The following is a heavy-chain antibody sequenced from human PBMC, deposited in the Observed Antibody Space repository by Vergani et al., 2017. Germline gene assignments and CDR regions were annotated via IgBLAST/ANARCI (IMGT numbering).Heavy chain of an antibody. CDR2: ISYDGSNK. CDR1: GFTFSSYG. CDR3: AKVSRPGIAVAATGY. V-gene: IGHV3-30*18. J-gene: IGHJ4*02. Sequence: QVQVVQSGAEVKKSGASVKVSCKTSGFTFSSYGMHWVRQAPGKGLEWVAVISYDGSNKYYADSVKGRFTISRDNSKNTLYLQMNSLRAEDTAVYYCAKVSRPGIAVAATGYWGQGTLVTVSS. D-gene: IGHD6-19*01.